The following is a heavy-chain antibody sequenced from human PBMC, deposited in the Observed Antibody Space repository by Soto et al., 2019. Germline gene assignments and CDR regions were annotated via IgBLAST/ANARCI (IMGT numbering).Heavy chain of an antibody. Sequence: QVQLVESGGGVVQPGRSLRLSCAASGFTFSSYAMHWVRQAPGKGLEWVAVISYDGSNKYYADSVKGRFTISRDNSKNTLYLQMYGLRAEDTAVYYCARDSGRFLGWLLPHYYYYGMDVWGQGTTVTVSS. CDR3: ARDSGRFLGWLLPHYYYYGMDV. V-gene: IGHV3-30-3*01. CDR2: ISYDGSNK. D-gene: IGHD3-3*01. CDR1: GFTFSSYA. J-gene: IGHJ6*02.